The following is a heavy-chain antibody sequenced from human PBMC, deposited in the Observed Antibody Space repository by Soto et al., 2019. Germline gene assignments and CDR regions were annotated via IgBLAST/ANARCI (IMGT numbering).Heavy chain of an antibody. J-gene: IGHJ4*02. V-gene: IGHV1-2*02. CDR1: GYTFTGYY. CDR2: INPNSGGT. CDR3: AVGYCSGGSCYCAY. D-gene: IGHD2-15*01. Sequence: GASVKVSCKASGYTFTGYYMHWVRQAPGQGLEWMGWINPNSGGTNYAQKFQGRVTITADKSASTAYMELSSLRSEDTAVYYCAVGYCSGGSCYCAYWGQGTLVTVSS.